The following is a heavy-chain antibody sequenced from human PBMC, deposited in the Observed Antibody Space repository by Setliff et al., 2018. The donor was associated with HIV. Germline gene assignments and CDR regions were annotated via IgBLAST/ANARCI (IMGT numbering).Heavy chain of an antibody. J-gene: IGHJ4*02. D-gene: IGHD5-18*01. V-gene: IGHV4-61*01. CDR2: IYYSGTT. CDR1: GDSVSSASYY. CDR3: ARDQKGYSYGYFDS. Sequence: TLSLTCTVSGDSVSSASYYWSWIRQPPGKGLEWIGYIYYSGTTKYNPSLKSRVTISVDTSKNQFSLKLSSVTAADTAVYYCARDQKGYSYGYFDSWGQGTLVTVSS.